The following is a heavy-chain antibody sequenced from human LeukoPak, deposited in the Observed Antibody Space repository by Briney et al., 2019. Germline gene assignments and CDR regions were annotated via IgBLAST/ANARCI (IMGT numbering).Heavy chain of an antibody. V-gene: IGHV4-61*02. CDR2: IYTSGST. CDR3: ARSTVTPPTD. CDR1: GGSISSGSYY. Sequence: SETLSLTCTVSGGSISSGSYYWSWIRQPAGKGLEWIGRIYTSGSTNYNPSLKSRVTISVDTSKNQFSLKLSSVTAADTAVYYCARSTVTPPTDWGQGTLVTVSS. J-gene: IGHJ4*02. D-gene: IGHD4-11*01.